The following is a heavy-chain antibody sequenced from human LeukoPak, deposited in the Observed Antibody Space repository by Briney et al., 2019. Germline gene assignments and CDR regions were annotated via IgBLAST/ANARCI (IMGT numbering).Heavy chain of an antibody. CDR1: GLTFSDYY. V-gene: IGHV3-11*04. J-gene: IGHJ5*02. Sequence: GGSLRLSCAASGLTFSDYYMSWIRQAPGKGLKWVSYISSSGSTIYYADSVKGRFTISRDNAKNSLYLQMNSLRAEDTAVYYCASYRFRITIFGVVILPFDPWGQGTLVTVSS. CDR3: ASYRFRITIFGVVILPFDP. D-gene: IGHD3-3*01. CDR2: ISSSGSTI.